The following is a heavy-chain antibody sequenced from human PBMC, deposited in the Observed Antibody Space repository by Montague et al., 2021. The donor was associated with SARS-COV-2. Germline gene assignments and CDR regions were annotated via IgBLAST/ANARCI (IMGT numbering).Heavy chain of an antibody. CDR1: GFSFSSYA. V-gene: IGHV3-23*01. Sequence: SLRLSCAASGFSFSSYAMSWVRQAPGKGLEWVSGISGASVSIYYADSVKGRFTISRDNSKNTLDVQMNSLRAEDTAVYYCVKVRDSGYDYPNGFDSWGQGTLVTVSS. CDR2: ISGASVSI. CDR3: VKVRDSGYDYPNGFDS. J-gene: IGHJ5*01. D-gene: IGHD5-12*01.